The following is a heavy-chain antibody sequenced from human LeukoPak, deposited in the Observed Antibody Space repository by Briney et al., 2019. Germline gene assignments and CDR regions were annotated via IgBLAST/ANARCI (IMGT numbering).Heavy chain of an antibody. CDR3: ARARGGSGSYGHFDS. V-gene: IGHV4-4*07. J-gene: IGHJ4*02. Sequence: SETLSPTCTVSGDSVSGYYWTWIRQPAGKGLEWIGRIYTSGSTNYNPSLKSRVTMSVDTSKNQFSLKMSSLTAADTAMYYCARARGGSGSYGHFDSWGQGTLVTVSS. CDR2: IYTSGST. D-gene: IGHD1-26*01. CDR1: GDSVSGYY.